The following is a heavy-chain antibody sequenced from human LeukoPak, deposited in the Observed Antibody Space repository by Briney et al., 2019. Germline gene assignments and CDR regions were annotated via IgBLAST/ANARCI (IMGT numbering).Heavy chain of an antibody. V-gene: IGHV4-38-2*02. D-gene: IGHD4-17*01. CDR3: ARVRRGETTVTTSRYYYYYYMDV. J-gene: IGHJ6*03. CDR1: GYSISSGYY. Sequence: SETLSLTCTVSGYSISSGYYWGWIRQPPGKGLEWIGSIYHSGSTYYNPSLKSRVTISVDTSKNQFSLKLSSVTAADTAVYYCARVRRGETTVTTSRYYYYYYMDVWGKGTTVTVSS. CDR2: IYHSGST.